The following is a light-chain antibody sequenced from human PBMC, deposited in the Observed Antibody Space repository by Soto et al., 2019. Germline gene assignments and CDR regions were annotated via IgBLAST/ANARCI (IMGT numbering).Light chain of an antibody. V-gene: IGLV2-14*03. CDR1: SSDVGGYNY. J-gene: IGLJ2*01. CDR2: DVI. CDR3: SSYTSYNSPVV. Sequence: QSALTQSASVSGSPGQSITISCTGTSSDVGGYNYVSWYQQHPGKAPKLMIYDVINRPSGVSNRFSGSKSGNTASLTISGLQAEDEADYYGSSYTSYNSPVVFGGGTQLTVL.